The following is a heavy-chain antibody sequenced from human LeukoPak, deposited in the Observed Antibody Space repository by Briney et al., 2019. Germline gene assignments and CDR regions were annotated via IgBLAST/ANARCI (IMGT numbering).Heavy chain of an antibody. CDR1: GFTFSSYA. V-gene: IGHV3-30-3*01. J-gene: IGHJ5*02. CDR2: ISYDGSNK. D-gene: IGHD2-2*01. CDR3: ARVGEDYQIPSWFDP. Sequence: GRSLRLSCAASGFTFSSYAMHWVRQAPGKGLEWVAVISYDGSNKYYADSVKGRFTISRDNSKNTLYLQMNSLRAEDTAVYYCARVGEDYQIPSWFDPWGQGTLVTVSS.